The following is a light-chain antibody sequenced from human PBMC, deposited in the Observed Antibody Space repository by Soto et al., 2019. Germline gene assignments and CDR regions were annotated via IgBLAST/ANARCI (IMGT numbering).Light chain of an antibody. CDR3: QQYNNWLRT. V-gene: IGKV3D-15*01. CDR1: QTVTNN. Sequence: EIVLTQSPGTLSLSPGQRATLSCRASQTVTNNFLAWHQQKPGQTPRLLIYGASSRATGTPDRFSGSGSGTEFTLTISSLQSEDFAVYYCQQYNNWLRTFGQGTKVDIK. J-gene: IGKJ1*01. CDR2: GAS.